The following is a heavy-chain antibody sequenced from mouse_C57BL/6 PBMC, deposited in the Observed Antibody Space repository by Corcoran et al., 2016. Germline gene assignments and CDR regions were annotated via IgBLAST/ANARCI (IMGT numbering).Heavy chain of an antibody. D-gene: IGHD2-4*01. Sequence: EVQLQQSGPELVKPGASVKISCKASGYTFTDYYMNWVKQSHGKSLEWIGDINPNNGGTSYNQKFKGKATLTVDKSSSTAYMELRSLTSEDSAVYYCARCDYPYYYAMDYWGQGTSVTVSS. J-gene: IGHJ4*01. V-gene: IGHV1-26*01. CDR2: INPNNGGT. CDR1: GYTFTDYY. CDR3: ARCDYPYYYAMDY.